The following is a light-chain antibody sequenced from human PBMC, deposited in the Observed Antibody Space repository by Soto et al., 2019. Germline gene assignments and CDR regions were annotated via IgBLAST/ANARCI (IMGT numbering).Light chain of an antibody. J-gene: IGLJ1*01. CDR3: SSYTSSSLYV. CDR1: SSDVGGSNY. Sequence: QSALTQPASVSGSPGQSITISCTGTSSDVGGSNYVSWYQQLPGKAPKLKIYDVSDRPSGVSNRFSGSKSGNTASLTISGLQAEDEADYYCSSYTSSSLYVFGTGTKLTVL. V-gene: IGLV2-14*01. CDR2: DVS.